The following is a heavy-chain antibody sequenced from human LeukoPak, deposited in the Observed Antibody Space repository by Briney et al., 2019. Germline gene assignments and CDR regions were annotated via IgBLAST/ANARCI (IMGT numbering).Heavy chain of an antibody. V-gene: IGHV3-48*03. CDR3: ARDNYDSSGYYFD. J-gene: IGHJ4*02. Sequence: GGSLRLSCAASGFTSSSYEMNWVRQAPGKGLEWVSYISSSGSTIYYADSVKGRFTISRDNAKNSLYLQMNSLRAEDTAVYYCARDNYDSSGYYFDWGQGTLVTVSS. CDR1: GFTSSSYE. CDR2: ISSSGSTI. D-gene: IGHD3-22*01.